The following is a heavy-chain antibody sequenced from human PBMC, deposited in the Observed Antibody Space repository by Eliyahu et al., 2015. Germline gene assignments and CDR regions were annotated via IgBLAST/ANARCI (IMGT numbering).Heavy chain of an antibody. J-gene: IGHJ6*02. Sequence: EVQLVESGGGLVQPGGSLRLSCAASGFTFSSXEMNWVRQAPGKGLEWVSYISSSGSTIYYADSVKGRFTISRDNAKNSLYLQMNSLRAEDTAVYYCARLSGHYYYYGMDVWGQGTTVTVSS. V-gene: IGHV3-48*03. CDR3: ARLSGHYYYYGMDV. D-gene: IGHD3-3*01. CDR1: GFTFSSXE. CDR2: ISSSGSTI.